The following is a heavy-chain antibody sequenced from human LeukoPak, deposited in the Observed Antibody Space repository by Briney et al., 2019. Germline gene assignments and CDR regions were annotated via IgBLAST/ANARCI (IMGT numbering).Heavy chain of an antibody. V-gene: IGHV4-59*01. D-gene: IGHD1-26*01. J-gene: IGHJ4*02. CDR1: GASISSDS. Sequence: SETLSLTCTVAGASISSDSWSWIRQPPGRGLEWIGNIHYSGSTNYNPSLRSRVIMSIDTSKNQFSLKLSSVTAADTAVYFCARVGVSARWGQGTLVTVSS. CDR3: ARVGVSAR. CDR2: IHYSGST.